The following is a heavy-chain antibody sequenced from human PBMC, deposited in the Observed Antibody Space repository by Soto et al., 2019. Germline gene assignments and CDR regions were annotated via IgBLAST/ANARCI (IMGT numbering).Heavy chain of an antibody. CDR2: IWYDGSNK. V-gene: IGHV3-33*01. CDR1: GFTFSSYG. Sequence: QVQLVESGGGVVQPGRSLRLSCAASGFTFSSYGMHWVRQAPGKGLEWVAVIWYDGSNKYYADSVKGRFTISRDNSKNTLYLQMNSLRAEDTAVYYCARGNVSDSSSWFFDYWGQGTLVTVSS. D-gene: IGHD6-13*01. CDR3: ARGNVSDSSSWFFDY. J-gene: IGHJ4*02.